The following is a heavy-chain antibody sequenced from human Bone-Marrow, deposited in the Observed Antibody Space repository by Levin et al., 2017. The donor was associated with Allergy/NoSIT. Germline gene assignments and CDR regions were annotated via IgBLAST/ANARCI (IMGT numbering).Heavy chain of an antibody. CDR2: IWYDGTDK. CDR3: ARDPGGDTSSCPDY. J-gene: IGHJ4*02. Sequence: GGSLRLSCEASGFTLSSYGIHWVRQAPGKGLEWMALIWYDGTDKYYADAVKGRFTISSDISKNTVYLQMNTLRAEDTAVYYCARDPGGDTSSCPDYWGQGILVSVSS. CDR1: GFTLSSYG. D-gene: IGHD6-13*01. V-gene: IGHV3-33*01.